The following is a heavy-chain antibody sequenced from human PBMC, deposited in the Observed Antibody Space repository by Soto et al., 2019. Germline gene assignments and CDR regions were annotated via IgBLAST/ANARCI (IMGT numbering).Heavy chain of an antibody. V-gene: IGHV6-1*01. D-gene: IGHD2-2*01. J-gene: IGHJ6*03. CDR3: AVGYCSSTSCSYLLGHDYYYMDV. Sequence: SQTLSLTCAISGDSVSSNSAAWNWIRQSPSRGLEWLGRTYYRSKWYNDYAVSVKSRITINPDTSKNQFSLQLNSVTPEDTAVYYCAVGYCSSTSCSYLLGHDYYYMDVWGKGTTVTVSS. CDR2: TYYRSKWYN. CDR1: GDSVSSNSAA.